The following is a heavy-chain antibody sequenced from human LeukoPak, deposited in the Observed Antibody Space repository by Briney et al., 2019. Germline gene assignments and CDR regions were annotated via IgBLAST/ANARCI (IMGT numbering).Heavy chain of an antibody. CDR3: ARETRKRYCSSTGCQTYNWFDP. D-gene: IGHD2-2*01. CDR2: IYYSGST. V-gene: IGHV4-39*07. J-gene: IGHJ5*02. CDR1: GGSISSSSYY. Sequence: PSQTLPLTCTVSGGSISSSSYYWGWIRQPPGKGLEWIGSIYYSGSTYYNPSLKSRVTISVDTSKNQFSLKLSSVTAADTAVYYCARETRKRYCSSTGCQTYNWFDPWGQGTLVTVSS.